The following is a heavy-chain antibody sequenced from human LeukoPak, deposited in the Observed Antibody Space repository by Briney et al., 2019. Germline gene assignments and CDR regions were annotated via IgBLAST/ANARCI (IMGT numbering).Heavy chain of an antibody. D-gene: IGHD6-6*01. Sequence: PGGSLRLSCAASGFTFSSYWMRWVRQVPGKGLEWVSVISGSGDNTYYADSVKGRFTISRDNSKNMLYLQMNSLRAEDTAVYYCAKWKYSNSGIDDYWGQGTLVTVSS. CDR2: ISGSGDNT. CDR1: GFTFSSYW. J-gene: IGHJ4*02. CDR3: AKWKYSNSGIDDY. V-gene: IGHV3-23*01.